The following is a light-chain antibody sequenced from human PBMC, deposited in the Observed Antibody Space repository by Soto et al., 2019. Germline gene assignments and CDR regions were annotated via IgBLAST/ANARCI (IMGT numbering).Light chain of an antibody. V-gene: IGKV3-20*01. CDR3: QQFGSLPGT. Sequence: EIVLTQSPGTLSLSPGERATLSCRASQSVSSGYLAWYQQKPGQAPRLLIYGASNRATGIPDRFSGSGSGTDFTLTISRLEPEDFAVYHCQQFGSLPGTFGQGTKLEIK. J-gene: IGKJ2*01. CDR1: QSVSSGY. CDR2: GAS.